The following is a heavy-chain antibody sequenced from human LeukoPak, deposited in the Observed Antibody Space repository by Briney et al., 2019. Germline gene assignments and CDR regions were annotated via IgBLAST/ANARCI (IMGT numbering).Heavy chain of an antibody. J-gene: IGHJ4*02. CDR3: ASSGSYRFDY. D-gene: IGHD1-26*01. CDR2: ITASGTAM. Sequence: GGSLRLSCAASGFTFSSYSMNWVRQAPGKGLEWVSHITASGTAMFYADSVKGRFTVSRDNAKNSLYLQMNSLRDEDTAVCYCASSGSYRFDYWGQGTLVTVSS. V-gene: IGHV3-48*02. CDR1: GFTFSSYS.